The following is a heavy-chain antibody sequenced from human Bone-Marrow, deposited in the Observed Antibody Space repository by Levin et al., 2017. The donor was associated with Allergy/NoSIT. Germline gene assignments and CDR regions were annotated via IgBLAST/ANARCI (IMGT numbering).Heavy chain of an antibody. D-gene: IGHD2-2*02. Sequence: AGGSLRLSCAASGFTFSSYWMHWVRQAPGKGLVWVSRINSDGSSTSYADSVKGRFTISRDNAKNTLYLQMNSLRAEDTAVYYCASLPAAILGDAFDIWGQGTMVTVSS. CDR2: INSDGSST. J-gene: IGHJ3*02. V-gene: IGHV3-74*01. CDR1: GFTFSSYW. CDR3: ASLPAAILGDAFDI.